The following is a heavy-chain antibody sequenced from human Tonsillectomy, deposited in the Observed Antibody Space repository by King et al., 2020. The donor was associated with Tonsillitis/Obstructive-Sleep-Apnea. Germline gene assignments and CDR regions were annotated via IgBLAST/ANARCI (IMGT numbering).Heavy chain of an antibody. CDR1: GGSFSGYY. CDR2: INHSGST. V-gene: IGHV4-34*01. J-gene: IGHJ6*03. CDR3: AGGSVDYMDV. Sequence: VQLQQWGAGLLKPSETLSLTCAVYGGSFSGYYWSWIRQPPGKGLEWIVEINHSGSTNYNPSLKIRVTISVDTSRNQFSLKLSSVTAADTAVYFCAGGSVDYMDVWGKGTTVTVSS.